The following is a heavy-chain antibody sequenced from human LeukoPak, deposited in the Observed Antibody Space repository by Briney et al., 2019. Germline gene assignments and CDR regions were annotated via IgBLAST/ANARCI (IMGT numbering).Heavy chain of an antibody. J-gene: IGHJ4*02. Sequence: SETLSLTCAVYGGSFSGYYWSWIRQPPGKGLEWIGEINHSGSTNSNPSLKSRVSISVDTSKNQVSLKLYSVTASDAAIYYCARHLSGTTMSHYFDFWGQGTLVTVSS. D-gene: IGHD1-1*01. CDR1: GGSFSGYY. V-gene: IGHV4-34*01. CDR2: INHSGST. CDR3: ARHLSGTTMSHYFDF.